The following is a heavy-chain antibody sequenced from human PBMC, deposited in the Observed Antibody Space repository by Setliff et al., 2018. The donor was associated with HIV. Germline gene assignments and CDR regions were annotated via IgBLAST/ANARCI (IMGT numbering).Heavy chain of an antibody. J-gene: IGHJ6*03. CDR2: INHDRTT. CDR1: GGSFSGYY. CDR3: ARGSRQLTIFGVVFRTNYYFMDV. V-gene: IGHV4-34*01. Sequence: SETLSLTCAVYGGSFSGYYWSWIRQPPGKGLEWIGEINHDRTTNYNPSPKSRVPISVDTSKNQFSLTLNSVTAADTAVYYCARGSRQLTIFGVVFRTNYYFMDVWGKGTAVTVSS. D-gene: IGHD3-3*01.